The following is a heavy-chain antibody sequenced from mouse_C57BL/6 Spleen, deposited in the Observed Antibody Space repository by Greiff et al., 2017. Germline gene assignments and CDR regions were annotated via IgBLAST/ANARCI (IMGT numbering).Heavy chain of an antibody. D-gene: IGHD2-4*01. J-gene: IGHJ3*01. CDR1: GYAFSSSW. CDR3: ARYYYDYDEELDY. CDR2: IYPGDGDT. V-gene: IGHV1-82*01. Sequence: QVQLQQSGPELVKPGASVKISCKASGYAFSSSWMNWVKQRPGKGLEWIGRIYPGDGDTNYNGKFKGKATLTADKSSSTAYMQLSSLTSEDSAVYFCARYYYDYDEELDYWGQGTLVTVSA.